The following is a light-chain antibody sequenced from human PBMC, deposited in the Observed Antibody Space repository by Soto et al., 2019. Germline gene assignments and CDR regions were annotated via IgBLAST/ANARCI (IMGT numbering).Light chain of an antibody. J-gene: IGKJ3*01. CDR2: DAS. CDR3: QQRSNWPRGT. Sequence: EIVLTQSPATLSLSPGERATLSCRASQSVSSYLAWYQQKPGQAPRLLIYDASNRATGIPARFSGSGSGTDFTLTISSLEPEDFAVYYCQQRSNWPRGTFGPGTKVDNK. CDR1: QSVSSY. V-gene: IGKV3-11*01.